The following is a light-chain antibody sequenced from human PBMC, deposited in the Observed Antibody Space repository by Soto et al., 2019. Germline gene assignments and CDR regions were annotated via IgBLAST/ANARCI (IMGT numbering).Light chain of an antibody. CDR1: QDISNY. Sequence: DIQMTQSPSSLSASVGDRVTITCQASQDISNYLNWYQQKLGKAPKLLIYDASTLQSGVPSRFSGSGSGTDFTLTISSLQPEDVATYYCQKYLSALWTFGQGTKVDNK. V-gene: IGKV1-27*01. CDR3: QKYLSALWT. J-gene: IGKJ1*01. CDR2: DAS.